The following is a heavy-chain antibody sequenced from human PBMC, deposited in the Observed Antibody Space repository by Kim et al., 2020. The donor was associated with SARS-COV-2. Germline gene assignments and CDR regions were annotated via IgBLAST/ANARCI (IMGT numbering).Heavy chain of an antibody. V-gene: IGHV3-48*02. CDR3: ARDLKGCYSFDY. J-gene: IGHJ4*02. D-gene: IGHD2-21*01. CDR1: GFSFTTYS. CDR2: ISSSGTDI. Sequence: GGSLRLSCAASGFSFTTYSMNWVRQAPGKGLEWISYISSSGTDISHAASVKGRFTVSRDSAKNSLFLQMNSLRDEDTAVYYCARDLKGCYSFDYWGLGTLVTVSS.